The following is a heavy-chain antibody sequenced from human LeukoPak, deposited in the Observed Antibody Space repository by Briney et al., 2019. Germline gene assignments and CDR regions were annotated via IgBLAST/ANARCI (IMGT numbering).Heavy chain of an antibody. J-gene: IGHJ4*02. CDR2: ISSSGDVT. Sequence: GGSLRLSCAASGFTFSGYAMSWVRQAPGKGLAWVSTISSSGDVTKHADSAKSRFTISRDNSKNTLYLQMNSLRADDTAVYYCARDDTTSGYYEFGYWGQGTLVTVSS. CDR3: ARDDTTSGYYEFGY. CDR1: GFTFSGYA. D-gene: IGHD5-12*01. V-gene: IGHV3-23*01.